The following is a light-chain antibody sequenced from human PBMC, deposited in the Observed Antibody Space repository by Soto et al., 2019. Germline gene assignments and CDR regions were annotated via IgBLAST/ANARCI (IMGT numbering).Light chain of an antibody. Sequence: DIQMPQSPSTLSASVGDRVTITCRASQSISSWLAWYQQKPGKAPTLLIYDASSLESGVPSRFSGTGLGTEFTLTIGILQPDNFATYYCQQYNSYSWTVGQGTKVDIK. V-gene: IGKV1-5*01. CDR2: DAS. CDR3: QQYNSYSWT. CDR1: QSISSW. J-gene: IGKJ1*01.